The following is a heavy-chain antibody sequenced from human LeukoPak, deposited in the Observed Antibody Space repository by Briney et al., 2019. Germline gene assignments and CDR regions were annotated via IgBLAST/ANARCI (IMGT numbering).Heavy chain of an antibody. CDR3: ARDGYYYDMDV. V-gene: IGHV3-13*05. CDR2: IGTAGDP. CDR1: GFTFNMYD. Sequence: PGGSLRLSCVASGFTFNMYDMHWVRQATGKGLEWVSAIGTAGDPYYPGSVKGRFTISRENDKNFLYLQMNSLRAEDTAVYYCARDGYYYDMDVWGQGTTVTVSS. J-gene: IGHJ6*02. D-gene: IGHD3-22*01.